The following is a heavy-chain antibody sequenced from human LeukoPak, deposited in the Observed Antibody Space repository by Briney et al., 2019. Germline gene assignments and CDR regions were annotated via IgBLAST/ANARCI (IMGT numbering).Heavy chain of an antibody. CDR2: IYYSGST. CDR3: ARGLVDYDFWSGYAFDY. D-gene: IGHD3-3*01. V-gene: IGHV4-59*01. J-gene: IGHJ4*02. Sequence: SETLSLTCTVSVGSLSSYYWSWMRQPPARGLEWMGYIYYSGSTNYNPSLKSRVTISVDTSKNQFSLKLSSVTAADTAVYYCARGLVDYDFWSGYAFDYWGKGTLVTVSS. CDR1: VGSLSSYY.